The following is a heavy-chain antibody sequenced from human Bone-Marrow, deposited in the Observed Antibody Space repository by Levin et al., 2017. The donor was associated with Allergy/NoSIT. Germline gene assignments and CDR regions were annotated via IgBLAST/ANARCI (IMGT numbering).Heavy chain of an antibody. CDR2: ISPDGRTT. Sequence: GGSLRLSCAASGFTFSRYWMHWVRQVPGQGLVWVSRISPDGRTTNYADSVKGRFTISRDNAENTLYLQMYSLRAEDTALYYCAREIEFYGVGAYYWGQGVLVTVSS. CDR3: AREIEFYGVGAYY. CDR1: GFTFSRYW. D-gene: IGHD2-8*01. V-gene: IGHV3-74*01. J-gene: IGHJ4*01.